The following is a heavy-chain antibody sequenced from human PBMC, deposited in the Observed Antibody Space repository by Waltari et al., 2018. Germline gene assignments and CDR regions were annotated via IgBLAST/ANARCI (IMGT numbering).Heavy chain of an antibody. V-gene: IGHV3-33*06. CDR3: AKDAFGNTYVDH. CDR1: GISISSYG. J-gene: IGHJ4*02. D-gene: IGHD3-10*01. Sequence: QAQLVESGGGVVQPGMSLRLSCTGTGISISSYGMHWVRQAPGKGLEWVALIWFDGGQTYYADSVRGRFTISRDNSKNTLYLDMNSLKLNDTAIYYCAKDAFGNTYVDHWGQGTLVTVAS. CDR2: IWFDGGQT.